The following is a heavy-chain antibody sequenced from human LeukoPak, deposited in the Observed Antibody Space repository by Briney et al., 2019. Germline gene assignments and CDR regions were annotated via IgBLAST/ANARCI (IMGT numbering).Heavy chain of an antibody. V-gene: IGHV3-23*01. J-gene: IGHJ4*02. D-gene: IGHD3-9*01. CDR1: GFTFSSYA. Sequence: GGSLRLSCAATGFTFSSYAMSWVRQAPGKGLEWVSAISGSGGSTYYADSVKGRFTISRDNSKNTLYLQMNSLRAEDTAVYYCAKDRTLDYDILTGPFDYWGQGTLVTVSS. CDR2: ISGSGGST. CDR3: AKDRTLDYDILTGPFDY.